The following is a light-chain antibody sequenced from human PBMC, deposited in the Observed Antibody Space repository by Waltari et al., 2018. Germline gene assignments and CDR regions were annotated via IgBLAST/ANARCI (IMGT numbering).Light chain of an antibody. J-gene: IGKJ1*01. CDR1: QSVLYSSNNKNY. CDR3: QQYYDSLWT. CDR2: WAS. Sequence: DIVMTQSPDSLAVSLGERATINCKSSQSVLYSSNNKNYFAWYQHKPGQPPKLLIYWASTRESGVPDRFSGSGSGTDFTLTTTNLQVEDVAVYYCQQYYDSLWTFGQGTKVEIK. V-gene: IGKV4-1*01.